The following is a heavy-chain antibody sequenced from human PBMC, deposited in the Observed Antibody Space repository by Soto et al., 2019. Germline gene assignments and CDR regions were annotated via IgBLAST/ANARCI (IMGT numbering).Heavy chain of an antibody. CDR2: INSDGSST. Sequence: PCGSLRLSCAASRFTFSSYWMYWVRQAPGKGLVWVSRINSDGSSTRYADSVKGRFSISRDNSKSTLYRQMNTLRAEDTAVYYCARRTEGYYYGLDVWGQGTTVTVSS. J-gene: IGHJ6*02. V-gene: IGHV3-74*01. CDR3: ARRTEGYYYGLDV. CDR1: RFTFSSYW.